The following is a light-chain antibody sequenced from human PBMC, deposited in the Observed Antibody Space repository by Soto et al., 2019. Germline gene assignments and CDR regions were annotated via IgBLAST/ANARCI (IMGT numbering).Light chain of an antibody. Sequence: QPVLTQPPSVSGAPGQRVTISCTGSSSNIGAGYDVHWYQQLPGTAPKLLIYGNSNRPSGVPDRFSGSKSGTSASLAITGLQAEDEDEYYCQSYDSSLSGSVFGGGTKLTVL. CDR1: SSNIGAGYD. CDR2: GNS. J-gene: IGLJ2*01. V-gene: IGLV1-40*01. CDR3: QSYDSSLSGSV.